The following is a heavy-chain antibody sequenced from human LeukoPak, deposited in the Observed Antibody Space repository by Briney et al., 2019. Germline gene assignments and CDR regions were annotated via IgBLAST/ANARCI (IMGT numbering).Heavy chain of an antibody. V-gene: IGHV3-23*01. J-gene: IGHJ4*01. CDR1: GFTFSSYA. D-gene: IGHD3-10*01. CDR3: ARDWYYYGSGSYSDY. CDR2: ISGSGGST. Sequence: PGGSLRLSCAASGFTFSSYAMSWVRQAPGKGLEWVSAISGSGGSTYYADSVKGRFTISRDNSKNTLYLQMNSLRAEDAAVYYCARDWYYYGSGSYSDYWGQEPWSPSPQ.